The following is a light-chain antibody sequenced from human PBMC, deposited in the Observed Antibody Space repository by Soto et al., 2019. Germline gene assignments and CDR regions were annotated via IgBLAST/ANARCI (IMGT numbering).Light chain of an antibody. V-gene: IGKV1-5*03. J-gene: IGKJ1*01. Sequence: DLQMAHSPSTLSASVGDRVSITCRTSQSINSWLAWYQQKPGEAPKLLIYKASSLESGVPSRFSGSGSGTEFTLTISSLQPDDFATYYCQQYHNYWTFGQGTKVDIK. CDR3: QQYHNYWT. CDR1: QSINSW. CDR2: KAS.